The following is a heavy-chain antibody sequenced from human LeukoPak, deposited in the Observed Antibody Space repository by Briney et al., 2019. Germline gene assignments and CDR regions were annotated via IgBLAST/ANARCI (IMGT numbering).Heavy chain of an antibody. J-gene: IGHJ2*01. CDR2: IGPDGSQK. Sequence: GGSLRLSCAASGFTFTWHGFHWVRQAPGKGLEWVAVIGPDGSQKYYADSVKGRFAISRDNSRNTLYLQMDSLRSEDTAVYYCIVVLVPAAFWHFDVWRRGTLVTVSS. CDR3: IVVLVPAAFWHFDV. V-gene: IGHV3-33*01. CDR1: GFTFTWHG. D-gene: IGHD2-2*01.